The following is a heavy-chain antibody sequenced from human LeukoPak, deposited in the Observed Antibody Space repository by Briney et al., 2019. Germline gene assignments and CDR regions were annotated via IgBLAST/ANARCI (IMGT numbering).Heavy chain of an antibody. V-gene: IGHV4-34*01. CDR1: GESFSGYY. J-gene: IGHJ2*01. Sequence: SEPQSLTCAVYGESFSGYYGSGIRQPPGKGGKWIGEINHSGSTNYNPSLKSRVTISVDTSKNQFSLKLSSVTAADTAVYYCARTPGPYYYDLSLHWYFDLWGRGTLVTVSS. CDR3: ARTPGPYYYDLSLHWYFDL. CDR2: INHSGST. D-gene: IGHD3-22*01.